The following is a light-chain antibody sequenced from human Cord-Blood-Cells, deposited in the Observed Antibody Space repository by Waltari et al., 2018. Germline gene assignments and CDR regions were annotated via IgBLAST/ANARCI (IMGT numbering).Light chain of an antibody. CDR2: DVS. CDR3: SSYTSSSTLWV. CDR1: SSDVGGYNY. V-gene: IGLV2-14*01. J-gene: IGLJ3*02. Sequence: QSALTQPASVSGSPGPSITISCTGTSSDVGGYNYVSWYQQHPGKAPKLMIYDVSKRPSGVSNRFSGSKSGNTASLTISGLQAEDEADYYCSSYTSSSTLWVFGGGTKLTVL.